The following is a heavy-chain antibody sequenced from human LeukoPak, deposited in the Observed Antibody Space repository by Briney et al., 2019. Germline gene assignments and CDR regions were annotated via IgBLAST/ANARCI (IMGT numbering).Heavy chain of an antibody. CDR2: IYYSGST. CDR1: GGSISSYY. D-gene: IGHD3-22*01. J-gene: IGHJ5*02. Sequence: SETLSLTCTVSGGSISSYYWSWIRQPPGKGLEWIGYIYYSGSTNYNPSLKSRVTISVDTSKNQFSLKLSSVTAADTAVYYCARHWENYYDSSGFLSLWFDPWGQGTLVTVSS. CDR3: ARHWENYYDSSGFLSLWFDP. V-gene: IGHV4-59*08.